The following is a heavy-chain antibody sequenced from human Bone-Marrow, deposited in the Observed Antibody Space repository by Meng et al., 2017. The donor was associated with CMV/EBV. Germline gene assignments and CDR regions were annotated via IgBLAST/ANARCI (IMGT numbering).Heavy chain of an antibody. D-gene: IGHD3-22*01. V-gene: IGHV3-66*01. CDR1: GVTVSSNY. CDR3: ARDRTYYYDSSGYPGPFDP. CDR2: IYSGGST. Sequence: EVQLVEAGGGLVEPGGSAGCSCAAPGVTVSSNYMSWVRQAPGKGLEWVSVIYSGGSTYYADSVKGRFTISRDNSKNTLYLQMNSLRAEDTAVYYCARDRTYYYDSSGYPGPFDPWGQGTMVTVSS. J-gene: IGHJ5*02.